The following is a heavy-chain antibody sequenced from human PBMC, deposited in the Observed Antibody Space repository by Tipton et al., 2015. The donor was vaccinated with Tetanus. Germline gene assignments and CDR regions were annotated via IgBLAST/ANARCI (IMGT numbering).Heavy chain of an antibody. D-gene: IGHD6-6*01. CDR1: GYSFTSYS. CDR2: IYPGPSDA. V-gene: IGHV5-51*01. Sequence: VQLVQSGAEVKKPGESLKISCKGSGYSFTSYSIGWVRQMSGKGLEWMGIIYPGPSDAIYSPSFPGQVTISADNSIRTAYVHWSRPKASDSAMYYCARHPSQAAFDIWGQGTMVTVSS. CDR3: ARHPSQAAFDI. J-gene: IGHJ3*02.